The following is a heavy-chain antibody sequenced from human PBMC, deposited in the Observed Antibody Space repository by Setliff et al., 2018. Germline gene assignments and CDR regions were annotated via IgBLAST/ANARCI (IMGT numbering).Heavy chain of an antibody. Sequence: KPSETLSLTCTVSGGSISSHYWSWIRQPPGKGLEWIWSIYYSGTTSYSPSLKSRVTISIDTSKNQFSLKLSSVTAADTAVYYCARWGTAMVSFSDYWGQGTLVTVSS. J-gene: IGHJ4*02. V-gene: IGHV4-59*08. CDR1: GGSISSHY. CDR2: IYYSGTT. CDR3: ARWGTAMVSFSDY. D-gene: IGHD5-18*01.